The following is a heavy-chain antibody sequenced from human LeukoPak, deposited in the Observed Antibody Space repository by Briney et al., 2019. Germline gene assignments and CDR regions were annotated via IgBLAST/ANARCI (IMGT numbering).Heavy chain of an antibody. CDR1: GGSFSGYY. CDR3: ARHEGYCSGGSCYSDAFDI. J-gene: IGHJ3*02. V-gene: IGHV4-34*01. CDR2: INHSGST. Sequence: SEALSLTCAVYGGSFSGYYCSWIRQPPGKGLEWIGEINHSGSTNYNPSLKSRVTISVDTSKSQFSLKLSSVTAADTAVYYCARHEGYCSGGSCYSDAFDIWGQGTMVTVSS. D-gene: IGHD2-15*01.